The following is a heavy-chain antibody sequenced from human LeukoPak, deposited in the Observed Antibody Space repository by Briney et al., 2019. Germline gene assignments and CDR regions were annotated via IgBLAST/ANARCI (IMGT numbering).Heavy chain of an antibody. V-gene: IGHV4-59*01. D-gene: IGHD3-10*01. CDR2: SYYTGQT. CDR3: ARGGGDYNGSGDWFDP. J-gene: IGHJ5*02. Sequence: SETLSLTCTVSGDSISNYYWTWIRQPPGKGLEWIGYSYYTGQTKYNPSLESRVTISVDTSRGHFSLRLTSVTAADTAIYYCARGGGDYNGSGDWFDPWGQGTLVTVSS. CDR1: GDSISNYY.